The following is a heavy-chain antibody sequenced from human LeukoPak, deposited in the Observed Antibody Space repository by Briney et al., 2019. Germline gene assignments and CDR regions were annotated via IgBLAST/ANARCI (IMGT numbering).Heavy chain of an antibody. D-gene: IGHD3-22*01. CDR2: ISWNSGSI. CDR3: ARDLSITMIVVGPPGAFDI. Sequence: PGRSLRLSCAASGFTFDDYAMHWVRQAPGKGLEWVPGISWNSGSIGYADSVKGRFTISRDNAKNSLYLQMNSLRAEDTAVYYCARDLSITMIVVGPPGAFDIWGQGTMVTVSS. CDR1: GFTFDDYA. J-gene: IGHJ3*02. V-gene: IGHV3-9*01.